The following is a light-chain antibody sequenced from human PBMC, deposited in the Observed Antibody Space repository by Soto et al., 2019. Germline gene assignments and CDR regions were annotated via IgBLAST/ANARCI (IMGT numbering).Light chain of an antibody. V-gene: IGKV1-8*01. Sequence: AIRLTQSPSSLSASTGDRATITCRASQGISSYLAWYQQKPGQAPKLLIYAASNLQSGFPSRFSGSGSGTDFTLTFIFLKSEHLATDYALHYYSYPRTCGQGTKVDIK. CDR3: LHYYSYPRT. CDR1: QGISSY. J-gene: IGKJ1*01. CDR2: AAS.